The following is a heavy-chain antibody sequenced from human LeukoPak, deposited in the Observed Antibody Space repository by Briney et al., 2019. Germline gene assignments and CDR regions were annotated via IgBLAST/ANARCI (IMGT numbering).Heavy chain of an antibody. V-gene: IGHV3-30*18. Sequence: PGGSLRLSCAASGFTFSSYCMHWVRQAPGKGLEWVAVISYDGSNKYYADSVKGRFTISRDNSKNTLYLQMNSLRAEDTAVYYCAKVLMITFGGVIAPDYWGQGTLVTVSS. D-gene: IGHD3-16*02. CDR3: AKVLMITFGGVIAPDY. CDR1: GFTFSSYC. CDR2: ISYDGSNK. J-gene: IGHJ4*02.